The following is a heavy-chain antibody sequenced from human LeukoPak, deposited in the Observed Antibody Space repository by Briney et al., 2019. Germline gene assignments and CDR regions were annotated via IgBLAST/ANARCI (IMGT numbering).Heavy chain of an antibody. V-gene: IGHV3-21*01. Sequence: PGGSLRLSCAASGFTFSSYSMNWVRQGPGKGLEWVSSISSSSSYRYYADSVKGRFTISRDKAKNSLYLQMNSLRAEDTAVYYCARENDYGEYAGYFDYWGQGTLVTVSS. J-gene: IGHJ4*02. CDR1: GFTFSSYS. CDR3: ARENDYGEYAGYFDY. D-gene: IGHD4-17*01. CDR2: ISSSSSYR.